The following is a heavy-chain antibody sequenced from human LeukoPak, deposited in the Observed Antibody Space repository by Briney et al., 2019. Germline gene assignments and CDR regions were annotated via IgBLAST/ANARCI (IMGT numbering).Heavy chain of an antibody. CDR3: ARERGYYDSSGYGSYSDY. Sequence: PSETLSLTCTVSGGSICSYYWSWIRQPPGKGLEWIGYIYYSGSTNYNPSLKSRVTISVDTSRNQFSLRLSSVTAADTAVYYCARERGYYDSSGYGSYSDYWGHGTLVTVSS. J-gene: IGHJ4*01. D-gene: IGHD3-22*01. CDR1: GGSICSYY. V-gene: IGHV4-59*12. CDR2: IYYSGST.